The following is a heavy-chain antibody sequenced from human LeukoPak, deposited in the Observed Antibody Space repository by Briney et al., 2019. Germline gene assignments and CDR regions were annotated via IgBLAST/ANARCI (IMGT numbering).Heavy chain of an antibody. CDR2: INPNSGGT. J-gene: IGHJ4*02. D-gene: IGHD3-10*01. Sequence: ASVKVSCKASGYSFTGHYMHWVRQAPGQGLEWMGWINPNSGGTNYAQKFQGRVTMTRDTSATTAYLELSSLRSEDTAVYYCAIWFGESFDYWGQGTLVTVSS. CDR1: GYSFTGHY. CDR3: AIWFGESFDY. V-gene: IGHV1-2*02.